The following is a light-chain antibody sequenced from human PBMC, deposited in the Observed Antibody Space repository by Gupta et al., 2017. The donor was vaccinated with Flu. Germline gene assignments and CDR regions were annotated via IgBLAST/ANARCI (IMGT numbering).Light chain of an antibody. CDR2: GAS. CDR3: QHNDGTPLT. CDR1: QSIGDY. V-gene: IGKV1-39*01. J-gene: IGKJ4*01. Sequence: DIQMTQSPSSLSASVGDRVTITCRASQSIGDYLSWYQQRPGKAPKLLIYGASSLQSGVPSRFSGSGSGTDFTLTISKPRPEDFATYYCQHNDGTPLTFGGGTKVESK.